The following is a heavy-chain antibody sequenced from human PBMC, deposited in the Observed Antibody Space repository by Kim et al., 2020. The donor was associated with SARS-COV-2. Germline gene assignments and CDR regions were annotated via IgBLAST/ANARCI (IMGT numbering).Heavy chain of an antibody. J-gene: IGHJ4*02. CDR1: GFTVSSNY. CDR3: ARGAEAHPGIWANFVY. V-gene: IGHV3-53*01. CDR2: IYSGGST. Sequence: GGSLRLSCVASGFTVSSNYMSWVRQAPGKGLEWVSVIYSGGSTYYADSVKGRFTISRDNSKNTLYLQMNSLRAEDTAVYYCARGAEAHPGIWANFVYWGQGTLVTVSS. D-gene: IGHD6-13*01.